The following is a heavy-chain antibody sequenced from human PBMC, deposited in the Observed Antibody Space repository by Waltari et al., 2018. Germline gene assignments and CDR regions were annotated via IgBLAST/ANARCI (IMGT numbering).Heavy chain of an antibody. Sequence: EVQLVESGGGLVRPGGSLRLSCTASGFVFGSNWMNWVRQAPGKGLDWVARIKQDGSEKYYVDTVKGRFTISRDNAKNSVFLQMNSLRAEDTAVYYCARETNNWNYDYWGQGTVVTVSS. J-gene: IGHJ4*02. CDR2: IKQDGSEK. D-gene: IGHD1-7*01. CDR3: ARETNNWNYDY. V-gene: IGHV3-7*01. CDR1: GFVFGSNW.